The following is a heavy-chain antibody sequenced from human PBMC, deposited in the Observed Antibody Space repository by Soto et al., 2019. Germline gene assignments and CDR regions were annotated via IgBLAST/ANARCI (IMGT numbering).Heavy chain of an antibody. D-gene: IGHD2-21*02. CDR2: IRSKAYGGTT. J-gene: IGHJ4*02. CDR3: TMTCGGDCYYFDY. Sequence: GGSLRLSCTASGFTFGDYAMSWFRQAPGKGLEWVGFIRSKAYGGTTEYAASVKGRFTISRDDSKSIAYLQMNSLKTEDTAVYYCTMTCGGDCYYFDYWGQGTLVTVSS. V-gene: IGHV3-49*03. CDR1: GFTFGDYA.